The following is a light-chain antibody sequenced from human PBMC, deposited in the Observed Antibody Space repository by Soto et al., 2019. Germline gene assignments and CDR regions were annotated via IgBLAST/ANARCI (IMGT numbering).Light chain of an antibody. CDR1: KLGDKY. CDR3: QAWDSSTLHVV. Sequence: SYELTQPPSVSVSPGQTASITFSGDKLGDKYVCWYQQKPGQSPVLLIYQDTRRPSGIPERFSGSNSGNTATLTISGPQAMDEADYYCQAWDSSTLHVVFGGGTQLTVL. J-gene: IGLJ2*01. CDR2: QDT. V-gene: IGLV3-1*01.